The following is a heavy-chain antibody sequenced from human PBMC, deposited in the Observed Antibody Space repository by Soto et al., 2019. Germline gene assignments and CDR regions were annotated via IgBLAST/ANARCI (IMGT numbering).Heavy chain of an antibody. CDR1: GGSISSGGYY. J-gene: IGHJ6*02. CDR3: AIDFLQVVASGYDLGYYYYGMDV. CDR2: IYYSGST. V-gene: IGHV4-31*03. Sequence: SETLSLTCTVSGGSISSGGYYWSWIRQHPGKGLEWIGYIYYSGSTYYNPSLKSRVTISVDTSKNQFSLKLCSVTAADTAVYYCAIDFLQVVASGYDLGYYYYGMDVWGQGTTVTVSS. D-gene: IGHD5-12*01.